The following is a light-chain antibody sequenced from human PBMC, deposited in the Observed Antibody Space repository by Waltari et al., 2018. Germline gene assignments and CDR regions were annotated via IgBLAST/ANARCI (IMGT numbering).Light chain of an antibody. CDR3: NSRDSSGNHNV. CDR1: SLRSYY. Sequence: SSELTQDPAVSVALGQTVRITSQGDSLRSYYARWYQQKPGQASVLVIYGKNNRPSGIPDRFSGSSSGNTASLTITGAQAEDEADYYCNSRDSSGNHNVFGSGTKVTVL. CDR2: GKN. J-gene: IGLJ6*01. V-gene: IGLV3-19*01.